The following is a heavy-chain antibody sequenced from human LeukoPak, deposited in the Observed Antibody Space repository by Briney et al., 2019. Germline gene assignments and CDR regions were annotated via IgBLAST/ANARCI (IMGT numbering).Heavy chain of an antibody. CDR2: MNPNSGNT. CDR3: ARGHYYDSSGYYSDAFDI. CDR1: GYTFTSYD. V-gene: IGHV1-8*01. Sequence: GASVKVSCKASGYTFTSYDINWVRQATGRGLEWKGWMNPNSGNTGYAQKFQGRVTMTRNTSISTAYMELGSLRSEDTAVYYCARGHYYDSSGYYSDAFDIWGQGTMVTVSS. J-gene: IGHJ3*02. D-gene: IGHD3-22*01.